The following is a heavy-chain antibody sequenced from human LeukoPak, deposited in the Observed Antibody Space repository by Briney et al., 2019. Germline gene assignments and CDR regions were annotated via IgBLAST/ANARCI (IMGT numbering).Heavy chain of an antibody. Sequence: GGSLRLSWAASGFTFSSYGMHWVRQAPGKGLEWVAVIGYDGSNKYYADSVKGRFPISRDNSKNTLYLQMNSLRAEDTAVYYCARDGGGYCSGGSCYFPAPFDYWGQGTLVTVSS. CDR2: IGYDGSNK. CDR3: ARDGGGYCSGGSCYFPAPFDY. D-gene: IGHD2-15*01. J-gene: IGHJ4*02. CDR1: GFTFSSYG. V-gene: IGHV3-33*01.